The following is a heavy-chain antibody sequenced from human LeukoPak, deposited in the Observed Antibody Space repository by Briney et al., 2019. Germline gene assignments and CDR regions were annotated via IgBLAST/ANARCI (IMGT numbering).Heavy chain of an antibody. Sequence: PGGSLRLSCAASGFTFSSYSMNWVRQAPGKGLEWVSSISRSSSYIYYADSVKGRFTISRDNAKNSLYLQMNSLRAEDTAVYYCARSGYDFWSGYYEYGIDYWGQGTLVTVSS. V-gene: IGHV3-21*01. J-gene: IGHJ4*02. D-gene: IGHD3-3*01. CDR2: ISRSSSYI. CDR3: ARSGYDFWSGYYEYGIDY. CDR1: GFTFSSYS.